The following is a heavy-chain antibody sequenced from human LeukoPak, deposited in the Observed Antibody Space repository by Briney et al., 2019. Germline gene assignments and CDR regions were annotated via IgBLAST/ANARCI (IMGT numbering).Heavy chain of an antibody. D-gene: IGHD3-10*01. V-gene: IGHV4-4*07. J-gene: IGHJ6*03. CDR1: GGSITSYY. CDR2: IYTSGSA. Sequence: SETLSITCTVSGGSITSYYWSWIRQPDGKGLEWIGRIYTSGSANYNPSLKSRVTMSVDTSKNQFSLKLSSVTAADTAVYYCARGGAYGSGYYYYMDVWGKGTTVTVSS. CDR3: ARGGAYGSGYYYYMDV.